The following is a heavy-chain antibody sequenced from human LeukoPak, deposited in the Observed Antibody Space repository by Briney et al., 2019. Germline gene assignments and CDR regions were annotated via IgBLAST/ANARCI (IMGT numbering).Heavy chain of an antibody. V-gene: IGHV3-7*03. CDR1: GFTFRSYA. J-gene: IGHJ3*02. CDR3: TTSPYDSSGYYTDAFGI. Sequence: PGGSLRLSCAASGFTFRSYAMHWVRQAPGKGLEWVANIKQDGSEKYYVDSVKGRFTISRDNAKNSLYLQMNSLKTEDTAVYYCTTSPYDSSGYYTDAFGIWGQGTMVTVSS. D-gene: IGHD3-22*01. CDR2: IKQDGSEK.